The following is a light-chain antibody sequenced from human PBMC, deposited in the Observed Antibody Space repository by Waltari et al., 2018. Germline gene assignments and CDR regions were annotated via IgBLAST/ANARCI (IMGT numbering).Light chain of an antibody. CDR3: QQYNGLPRT. Sequence: IQMTQSPSSLSVSVGDRVTITCRASQGIGSSLNWYQQQPGKAPKLLISYSSRLESGVPSRFSGSGSGTEFTLIISSLQPEDVATYYCQQYNGLPRTFGQRTKVEIK. V-gene: IGKV1-13*02. J-gene: IGKJ1*01. CDR1: QGIGSS. CDR2: YSS.